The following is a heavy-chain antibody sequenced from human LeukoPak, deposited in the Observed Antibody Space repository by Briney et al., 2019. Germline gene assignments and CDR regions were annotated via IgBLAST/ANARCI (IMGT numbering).Heavy chain of an antibody. J-gene: IGHJ4*02. V-gene: IGHV5-51*01. D-gene: IGHD6-13*01. CDR1: GYSFTNYW. Sequence: VESLKISCKGSGYSFTNYWIGWVRQMPGKGLECMGIIYPGDSDTIYSPSFQGQVTISADKSISTAYLQWSSLRPSDTAMYYCARFVAAPGAGFDYWGQGALVTVSS. CDR2: IYPGDSDT. CDR3: ARFVAAPGAGFDY.